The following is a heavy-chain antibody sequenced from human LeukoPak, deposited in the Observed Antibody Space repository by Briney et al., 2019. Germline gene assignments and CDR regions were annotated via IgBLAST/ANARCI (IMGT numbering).Heavy chain of an antibody. CDR1: GFTFTSYA. V-gene: IGHV3-23*01. CDR2: ISGGGGIT. CDR3: AKDQNYDILTGLRWYYGMDV. D-gene: IGHD3-9*01. Sequence: GSLRLSCAASGFTFTSYAMSWVRQAPGKGLEWVSTISGGGGITYYADSVKGRFTISRDSSKKTLYLQMNSLRGEDTAVYYCAKDQNYDILTGLRWYYGMDVWGQGTTVTVSS. J-gene: IGHJ6*02.